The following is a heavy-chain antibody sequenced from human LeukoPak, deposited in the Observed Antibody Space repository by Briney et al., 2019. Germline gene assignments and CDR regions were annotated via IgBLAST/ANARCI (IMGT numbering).Heavy chain of an antibody. CDR3: ARLGSRVV. CDR2: INHSGYT. CDR1: GGSISSGSYY. J-gene: IGHJ4*02. V-gene: IGHV4-39*07. D-gene: IGHD3-10*01. Sequence: SETLSLTCTVSGGSISSGSYYWSWIRQPPGKGLEWIGEINHSGYTNYNPSLKSRVTMSVDTSKNQFSLKLNSMTAADTAVYYCARLGSRVVWGQGTLVIVSS.